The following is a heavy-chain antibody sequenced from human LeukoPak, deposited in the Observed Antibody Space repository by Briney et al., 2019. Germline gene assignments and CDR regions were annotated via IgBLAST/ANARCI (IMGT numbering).Heavy chain of an antibody. V-gene: IGHV3-21*04. CDR2: ISATGSYI. CDR1: GFTFTNYN. CDR3: AKGVEAFDI. J-gene: IGHJ3*02. D-gene: IGHD2-15*01. Sequence: PGGSLRLSCAASGFTFTNYNMNWVRQAPGKGLEWVSSISATGSYIYYADSVKGRFTISRDNSKNTLYLQMNSLRAEDTAVYYCAKGVEAFDIWGQGTMVTVSS.